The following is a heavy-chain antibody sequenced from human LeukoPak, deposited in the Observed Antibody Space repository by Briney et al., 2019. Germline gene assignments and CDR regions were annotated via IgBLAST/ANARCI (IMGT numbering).Heavy chain of an antibody. CDR2: INHSGSA. Sequence: PSETLSLTCAVYGESFSGDYWTWIRQPPGKGLQWIGEINHSGSASYNPSIKSRVIISVDTSKNQFSLKVTSVTAADTAVYYCAGGQIPGTTPNLYGGHGTLATAPS. J-gene: IGHJ4*01. CDR1: GESFSGDY. CDR3: AGGQIPGTTPNLY. V-gene: IGHV4-34*01. D-gene: IGHD1-7*01.